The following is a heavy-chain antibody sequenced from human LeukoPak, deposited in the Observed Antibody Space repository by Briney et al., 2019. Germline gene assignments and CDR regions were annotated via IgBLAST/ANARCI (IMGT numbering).Heavy chain of an antibody. V-gene: IGHV3-23*01. CDR1: GFTFNNYA. CDR3: ARWGSCSSASCQAGAFDV. CDR2: LSGRGANT. Sequence: GGSLRLSCVVSGFTFNNYAMSWVRQAPGKGLEWVSALSGRGANTYYADSVRGRFTISRDNSRNTLYLQMDNLRAEDTAVYYCARWGSCSSASCQAGAFDVWGQGTLVTVSS. J-gene: IGHJ3*01. D-gene: IGHD2-2*01.